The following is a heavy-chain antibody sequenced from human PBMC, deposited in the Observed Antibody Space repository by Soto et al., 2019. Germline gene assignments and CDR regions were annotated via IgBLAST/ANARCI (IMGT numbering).Heavy chain of an antibody. V-gene: IGHV4-31*03. CDR1: GGSISSGGYY. J-gene: IGHJ5*02. D-gene: IGHD6-13*01. CDR3: QRCSSWYYWIDP. Sequence: SETLSLTCTVSGGSISSGGYYWSWIRQHPGKGLEWIGYIYYSGSTYYNPSLKSRVTISVDTSKNQFSLKLSSVTAADTAVYYCQRCSSWYYWIDPWGQGTLVTVSS. CDR2: IYYSGST.